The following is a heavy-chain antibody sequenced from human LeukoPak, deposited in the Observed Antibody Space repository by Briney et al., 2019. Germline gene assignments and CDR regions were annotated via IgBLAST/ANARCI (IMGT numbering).Heavy chain of an antibody. V-gene: IGHV3-23*01. Sequence: GGSLSLSRAASGFTLGAMSWLGQAPGTGLEWVSTIGDSGGSTYYADSVKGRFTTSRDNSKNTLYLQMNSLRAEDSAVYYCARYRGFGDSYDSWGQGTLVTVSS. CDR1: GFTLGAM. D-gene: IGHD3-10*01. CDR3: ARYRGFGDSYDS. J-gene: IGHJ4*02. CDR2: IGDSGGST.